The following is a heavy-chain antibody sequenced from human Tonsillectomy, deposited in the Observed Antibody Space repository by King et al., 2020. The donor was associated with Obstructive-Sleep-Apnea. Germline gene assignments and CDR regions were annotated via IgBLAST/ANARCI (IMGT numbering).Heavy chain of an antibody. Sequence: VQLVESGGGVVQPGRSLRLSCAASGFTFSSYAMHWVRQAPGKGLEGVAVISYDGSNKYYADSVKGRFTISRDNSKNTLYLQMNSLRAEDTAVYYCARDLTVDTAMGNDYYYGMDVWGQGTTVTVSS. CDR1: GFTFSSYA. D-gene: IGHD5-18*01. V-gene: IGHV3-30*04. J-gene: IGHJ6*02. CDR2: ISYDGSNK. CDR3: ARDLTVDTAMGNDYYYGMDV.